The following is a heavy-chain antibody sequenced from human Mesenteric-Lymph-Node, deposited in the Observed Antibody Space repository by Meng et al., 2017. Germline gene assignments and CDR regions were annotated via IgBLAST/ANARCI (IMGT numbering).Heavy chain of an antibody. J-gene: IGHJ4*02. V-gene: IGHV3-20*04. D-gene: IGHD5-24*01. CDR1: GFTFDDYG. Sequence: GGSLRLSCAASGFTFDDYGMSWVRQAPGKGLEWVSGINWNGGSTGYADSVKGRFTISRDNSKNTLYLQMNSLRAEDTAVYYCAGLQAYFDYWGQGTLVTVSS. CDR2: INWNGGST. CDR3: AGLQAYFDY.